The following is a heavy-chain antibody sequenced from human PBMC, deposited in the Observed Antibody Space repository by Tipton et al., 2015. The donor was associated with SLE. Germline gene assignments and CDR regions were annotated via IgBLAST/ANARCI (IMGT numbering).Heavy chain of an antibody. CDR2: IYYSGST. V-gene: IGHV4-59*01. Sequence: TLSLTCTVSGGSISSYYWSWIRQPPGKGLEWIGYIYYSGSTNCNPSLKSRVTISVDTSKNQFSLKLSSVTAADTAVYYCARGGRAAANYYYYYMDVWGKGTTVTVSS. CDR3: ARGGRAAANYYYYYMDV. J-gene: IGHJ6*03. D-gene: IGHD2-2*01. CDR1: GGSISSYY.